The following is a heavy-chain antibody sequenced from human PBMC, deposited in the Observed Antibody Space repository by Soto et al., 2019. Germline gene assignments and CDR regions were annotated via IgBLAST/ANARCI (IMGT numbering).Heavy chain of an antibody. V-gene: IGHV4-59*01. CDR3: ARDLWGYCGTDCYPLDV. D-gene: IGHD2-21*02. J-gene: IGHJ6*02. Sequence: EILSLTCTVSGGSISRYYWSWIRQPPGKGLEWIGYMYNTGSTVYNPSFKSRVTISVDTSKNQFSLKLNSVTAADTAVYYCARDLWGYCGTDCYPLDVWGQGTTVTVSS. CDR2: MYNTGST. CDR1: GGSISRYY.